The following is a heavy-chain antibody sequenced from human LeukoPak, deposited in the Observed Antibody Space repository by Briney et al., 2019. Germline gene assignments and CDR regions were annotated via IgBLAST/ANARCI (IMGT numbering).Heavy chain of an antibody. Sequence: GGSLRLSCAASGFTFSSYSMNWVRQAPEKGLEWVSYISSSSSTIYYADSVKGRFTISRDNAKNSLYLQMNSLRAEDTAVYYCATDRRGYSYENDYWGQGTLVTVSS. J-gene: IGHJ4*02. D-gene: IGHD5-18*01. CDR1: GFTFSSYS. CDR3: ATDRRGYSYENDY. CDR2: ISSSSSTI. V-gene: IGHV3-48*04.